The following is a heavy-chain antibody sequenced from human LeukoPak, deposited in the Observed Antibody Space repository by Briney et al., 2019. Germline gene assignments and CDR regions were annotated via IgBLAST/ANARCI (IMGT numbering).Heavy chain of an antibody. V-gene: IGHV3-7*01. J-gene: IGHJ4*02. CDR1: GFTFSNYW. CDR3: ATVRIVVVPAARALDY. CDR2: IKQDGSEK. D-gene: IGHD2-2*01. Sequence: PGGSLRLSCAVSGFTFSNYWMSWVRQAPGKGLEWVANIKQDGSEKYYVDSVKGRFTISRDNAKKSVYLQMNSLRAEDTAVCYCATVRIVVVPAARALDYWGQGTLVTVSS.